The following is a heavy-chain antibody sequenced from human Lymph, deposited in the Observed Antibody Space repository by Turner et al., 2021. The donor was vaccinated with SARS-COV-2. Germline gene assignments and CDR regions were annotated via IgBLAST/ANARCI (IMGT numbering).Heavy chain of an antibody. Sequence: QVQMVESAGGVVSPGRPVRIACAASGFTFSSYALHWVRQAPGKGLEWVAVLSFDGSKKDYADSVKARFTNPRDNSKNRPYLQRNSLRAEDTAVYYCASDLWLRGMFDYWGQGTLVTVSS. CDR3: ASDLWLRGMFDY. J-gene: IGHJ4*02. V-gene: IGHV3-30-3*01. D-gene: IGHD5-18*01. CDR2: LSFDGSKK. CDR1: GFTFSSYA.